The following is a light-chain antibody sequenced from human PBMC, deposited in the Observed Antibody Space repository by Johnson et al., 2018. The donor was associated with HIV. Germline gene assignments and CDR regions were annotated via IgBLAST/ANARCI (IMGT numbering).Light chain of an antibody. CDR2: DNN. CDR3: GTWDSSLSGV. V-gene: IGLV1-51*01. Sequence: QSVLTQPPSVSAAPGQKVTISCSGSSSNIGNNYVSWYQQLPGTAPKLLIYDNNKRPLGIPDRFSGSKSGTSATLGITGLQTGDEAVYYCGTWDSSLSGVFGTGTKVTVL. CDR1: SSNIGNNY. J-gene: IGLJ1*01.